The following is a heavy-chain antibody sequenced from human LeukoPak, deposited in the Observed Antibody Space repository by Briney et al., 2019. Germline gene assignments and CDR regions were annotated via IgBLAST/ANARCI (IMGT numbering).Heavy chain of an antibody. CDR3: ARPLWPGSGTFLIDQ. CDR1: GFTFSTYA. D-gene: IGHD3-10*01. J-gene: IGHJ4*02. V-gene: IGHV3-33*01. CDR2: IWNDGSKT. Sequence: GGSLRLSCAAPGFTFSTYAMHWVRQAPGKGLEWVAIIWNDGSKTHYADPVRGRFTISRDTSSNTLYLQMNSLRAEDTALYYCARPLWPGSGTFLIDQWGQGALVTVTS.